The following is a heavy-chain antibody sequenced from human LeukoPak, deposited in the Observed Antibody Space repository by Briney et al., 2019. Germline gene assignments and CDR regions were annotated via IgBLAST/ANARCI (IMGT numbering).Heavy chain of an antibody. CDR3: ARRYSNYFFDY. CDR1: GDSISSSSYY. D-gene: IGHD4-11*01. Sequence: PSETLSLTCTVSGDSISSSSYYWGWIRQPPGKGLEWIGSIYYSGSTYYNPSLKSRVTISVDTSKNQFSLKLSSVTAADTAVYYCARRYSNYFFDYWGQGTLVTVSS. CDR2: IYYSGST. J-gene: IGHJ4*02. V-gene: IGHV4-39*01.